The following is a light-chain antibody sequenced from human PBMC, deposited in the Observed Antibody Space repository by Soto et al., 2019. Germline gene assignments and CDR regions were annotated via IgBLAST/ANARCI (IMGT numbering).Light chain of an antibody. V-gene: IGKV1-12*01. CDR2: ATS. Sequence: DIQMTQSPSFVSASVGDRVTITCRASQGISNWLAWYQQKPGKAPKLLIYATSNLQGGVPSRFSGSGSGTDFTLTIGSLQPEDSATYYCQQSSSVPLTFGPGNKVDIK. CDR3: QQSSSVPLT. CDR1: QGISNW. J-gene: IGKJ3*01.